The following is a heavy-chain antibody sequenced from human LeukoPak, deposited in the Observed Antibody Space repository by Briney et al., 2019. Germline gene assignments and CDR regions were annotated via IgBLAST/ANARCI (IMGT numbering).Heavy chain of an antibody. CDR1: GFTFSSYA. CDR3: ARDGHYYDSSGYS. D-gene: IGHD3-22*01. CDR2: ISSSSSYI. Sequence: GGSLRLSCAASGFTFSSYAMSWVRQAPGKGLEWVSSISSSSSYIYYADSVKGRFTISRDNAKNSLYLQMNSLRAEDTAVYYCARDGHYYDSSGYSWGQGTLVTVSS. V-gene: IGHV3-21*01. J-gene: IGHJ4*02.